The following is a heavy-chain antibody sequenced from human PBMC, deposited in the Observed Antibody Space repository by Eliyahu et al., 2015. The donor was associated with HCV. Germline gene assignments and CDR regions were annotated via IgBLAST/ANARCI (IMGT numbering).Heavy chain of an antibody. CDR2: IKIDGSET. V-gene: IGHV3-7*01. CDR1: XFXFSXFX. CDR3: ARVLDFEESGFRSLDV. Sequence: EAQLVESGGDLVQPGXSLRLSCTASXFXFSXFXMNWVRQAPGKAPEWVANIKIDGSETNYRDSVKGRFTISRDNADNALYLQMDSLRVEDSGVYYCARVLDFEESGFRSLDVWGQGTTVTVSS. J-gene: IGHJ6*02. D-gene: IGHD3-22*01.